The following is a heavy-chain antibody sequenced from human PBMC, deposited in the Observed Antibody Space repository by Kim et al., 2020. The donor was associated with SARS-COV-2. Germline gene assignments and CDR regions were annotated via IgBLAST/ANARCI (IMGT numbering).Heavy chain of an antibody. V-gene: IGHV5-10-1*01. CDR2: IDPSDSYT. D-gene: IGHD3-3*01. CDR1: GYSFANYW. Sequence: GESLKISCKGSGYSFANYWITWVRQMPGKGLEWIGRIDPSDSYTNYSPSFQGHVTISADKSISTAYLQWSSLQASDSAIYYCARHDSDFWSGFYYWGQGALVTVSS. CDR3: ARHDSDFWSGFYY. J-gene: IGHJ4*02.